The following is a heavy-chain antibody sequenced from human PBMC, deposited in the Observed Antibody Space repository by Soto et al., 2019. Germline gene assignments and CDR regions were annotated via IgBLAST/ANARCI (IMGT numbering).Heavy chain of an antibody. J-gene: IGHJ4*02. CDR2: ISGSGGST. D-gene: IGHD6-19*01. CDR1: GYTFSSYA. Sequence: STKLSSAASGYTFSSYAMTWVRQEPGKGLEWVSAISGSGGSTYYADSVKGRFTISRDNSKNTLYLQMNSLRAEDTAVYYGGGHPGIVVAGTSVFDYWGQGTLVTVPQ. V-gene: IGHV3-23*01. CDR3: GGHPGIVVAGTSVFDY.